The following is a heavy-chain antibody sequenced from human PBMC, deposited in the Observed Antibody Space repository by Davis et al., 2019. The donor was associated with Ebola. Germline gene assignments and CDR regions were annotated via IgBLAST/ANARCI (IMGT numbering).Heavy chain of an antibody. CDR2: INAGNGNT. CDR1: GFTFTSYA. CDR3: AREVDTAMFDY. D-gene: IGHD5-18*01. Sequence: GESLKISCAASGFTFTSYAMHWVRQAPGQRLEWMGWINAGNGNTKYSQKFQGRVTITRDTSASTAYMELSSLRSKDTAVYYCAREVDTAMFDYWGQGTLVTVSS. V-gene: IGHV1-3*01. J-gene: IGHJ4*02.